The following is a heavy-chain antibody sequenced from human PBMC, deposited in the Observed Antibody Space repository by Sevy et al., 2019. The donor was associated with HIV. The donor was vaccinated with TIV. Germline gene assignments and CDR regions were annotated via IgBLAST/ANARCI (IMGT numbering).Heavy chain of an antibody. D-gene: IGHD3-3*01. V-gene: IGHV1-2*02. J-gene: IGHJ4*02. CDR1: GYSFTAYY. CDR3: ARGLTIFGVAPQKH. CDR2: INPNSDDT. Sequence: ASVKVSCKASGYSFTAYYMYWVRQAPGQGLEWMGWINPNSDDTNYAQKFQGRVTMTSEASINTAYMELSGLRFDDAAVYYCARGLTIFGVAPQKHWGQGTLVTVSS.